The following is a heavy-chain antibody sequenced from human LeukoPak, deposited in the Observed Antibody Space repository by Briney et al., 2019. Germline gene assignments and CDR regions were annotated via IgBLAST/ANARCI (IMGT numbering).Heavy chain of an antibody. D-gene: IGHD2-2*01. J-gene: IGHJ6*03. CDR1: GGSISSSSYY. V-gene: IGHV4-39*07. Sequence: SETLSLTCLVSGGSISSSSYYWGWIRQTPGKGLEWIGNVYYSGSTYYNPPLKSRVTISVDTSNNHSSLKLSSVTAADTAVFFCARFVVVRGPMEYYYYYMDVWGRGTTVIVSS. CDR3: ARFVVVRGPMEYYYYYMDV. CDR2: VYYSGST.